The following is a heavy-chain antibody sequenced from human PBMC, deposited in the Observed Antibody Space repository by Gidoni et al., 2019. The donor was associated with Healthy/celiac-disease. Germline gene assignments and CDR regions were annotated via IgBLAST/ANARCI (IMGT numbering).Heavy chain of an antibody. Sequence: EVQLVASGGGLVQPGGSLRLSCSGFSISYFWLPWVRQAPGKGVVWVSGINGDGSTKRYADSARGRFTISRDNARDTVYLQMNSLRAEDTAVYYCAKGRGATPDDYWGQGTLVTVSS. CDR2: INGDGSTK. CDR3: AKGRGATPDDY. V-gene: IGHV3-74*01. CDR1: FSISYFW. J-gene: IGHJ4*02. D-gene: IGHD1-26*01.